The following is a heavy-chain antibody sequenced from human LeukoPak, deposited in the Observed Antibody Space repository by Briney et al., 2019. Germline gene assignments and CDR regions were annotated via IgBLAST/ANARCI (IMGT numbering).Heavy chain of an antibody. CDR3: AKAPSIAAAGTPSGY. CDR1: GFTFSSYA. V-gene: IGHV3-23*01. CDR2: ISGSGGST. Sequence: GGSLRLSCAASGFTFSSYAMSWVRQAPGKGLEWVSAISGSGGSTYYADSVKGRFTISRDNSKNTLYLQMDSLRAEDTAVYYCAKAPSIAAAGTPSGYWGQGTLVTVSS. J-gene: IGHJ4*02. D-gene: IGHD6-13*01.